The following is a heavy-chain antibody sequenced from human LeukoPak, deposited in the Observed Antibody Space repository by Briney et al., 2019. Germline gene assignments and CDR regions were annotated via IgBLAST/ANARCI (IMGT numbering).Heavy chain of an antibody. CDR2: INPNSGGT. Sequence: ASVKVSCTASGYTFTGYYMHWVRQAPGQGLEWMGWINPNSGGTNYAQKFQGRVSMTRDTSISTAYMEVSRLRSDDSALYYCARLSTPNLYYFDYWGQGTLVTVSS. CDR1: GYTFTGYY. V-gene: IGHV1-2*02. CDR3: ARLSTPNLYYFDY. D-gene: IGHD3-16*02. J-gene: IGHJ4*02.